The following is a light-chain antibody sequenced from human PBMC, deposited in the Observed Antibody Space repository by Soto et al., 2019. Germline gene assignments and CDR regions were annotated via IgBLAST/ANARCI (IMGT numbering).Light chain of an antibody. J-gene: IGKJ4*01. CDR3: QQYNGDSGLT. Sequence: DIPMTQYPSTLSASIGDRVTITCRASQNIRSWVAWYQQKPGKAPDLLIYSASGLESGVPSRCSGSGFGTEFTLTISSLHPDDFATYYCQQYNGDSGLTFGGGTKVEIK. CDR2: SAS. V-gene: IGKV1-5*03. CDR1: QNIRSW.